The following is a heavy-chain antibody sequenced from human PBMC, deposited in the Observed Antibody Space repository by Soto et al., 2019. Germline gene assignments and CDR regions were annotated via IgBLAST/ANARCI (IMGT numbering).Heavy chain of an antibody. J-gene: IGHJ4*02. CDR3: ARGSMARGPLFGY. V-gene: IGHV1-8*01. CDR1: GYTFTSYD. Sequence: AAVKVSCKASGYTFTSYDINWVRQATGQGLEWMGWVYPNSGNTGYAQKFQGRVTMPRSSSISTAYMELSSLRSEATAVYYCARGSMARGPLFGYWGQGTLVTVSS. CDR2: VYPNSGNT. D-gene: IGHD3-10*01.